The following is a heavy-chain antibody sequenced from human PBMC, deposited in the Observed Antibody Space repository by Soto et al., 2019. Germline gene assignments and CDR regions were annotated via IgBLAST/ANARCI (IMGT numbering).Heavy chain of an antibody. J-gene: IGHJ4*02. CDR2: INAGNGNT. V-gene: IGHV1-3*01. Sequence: GASVKVSCKASGYTFTSYAMHWVRQAPGQRLEWMGWINAGNGNTRYSQKFQGRVTITRDTSASTAYMELSSLRSEDTAVYYCVKDRSDTWSFDYWGQGTLVTVSS. CDR3: VKDRSDTWSFDY. CDR1: GYTFTSYA. D-gene: IGHD2-8*02.